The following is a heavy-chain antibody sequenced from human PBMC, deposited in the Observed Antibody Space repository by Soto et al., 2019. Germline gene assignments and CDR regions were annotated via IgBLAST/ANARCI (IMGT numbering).Heavy chain of an antibody. CDR3: ARVERQLVFS. CDR1: GGSIIRGGYY. J-gene: IGHJ4*02. CDR2: IYYSGST. Sequence: SLTCTVSGGSIIRGGYYCSWIRQHPGKGLEWIGYIYYSGSTYYNPSLKSRVTISVDTSKNQFSLKLSSVTAADTAVYYCARVERQLVFSWGQGTLVTVS. D-gene: IGHD6-6*01. V-gene: IGHV4-31*03.